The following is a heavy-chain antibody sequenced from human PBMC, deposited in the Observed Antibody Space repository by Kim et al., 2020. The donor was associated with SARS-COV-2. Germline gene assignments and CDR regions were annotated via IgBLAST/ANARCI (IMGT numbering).Heavy chain of an antibody. V-gene: IGHV4-34*01. CDR1: GGSFSGYY. CDR3: ARQRGYSYGYMGSYYYYGMDV. D-gene: IGHD5-18*01. CDR2: INHSGST. J-gene: IGHJ6*02. Sequence: SETLSLTCAVYGGSFSGYYWSWIRQPPGKGLEWIGEINHSGSTNYNPSLKSRVTISVDTSKNQFSLKLSSVTAADTAVYYCARQRGYSYGYMGSYYYYGMDVWGQGTTVTVSS.